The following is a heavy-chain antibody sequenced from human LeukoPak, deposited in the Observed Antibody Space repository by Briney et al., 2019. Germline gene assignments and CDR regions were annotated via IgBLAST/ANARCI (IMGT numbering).Heavy chain of an antibody. CDR2: VYYSGGT. CDR3: ARRANTAPPYYFDH. Sequence: SETLSLTCSVSGGSISSYFWTWIRQPPGKGLEWIGYVYYSGGTNYNPPLESRVTISLDTSKNQFSLKLSSVTAADTAVYYCARRANTAPPYYFDHWSQGTLVTVSS. J-gene: IGHJ4*02. D-gene: IGHD5-18*01. CDR1: GGSISSYF. V-gene: IGHV4-59*01.